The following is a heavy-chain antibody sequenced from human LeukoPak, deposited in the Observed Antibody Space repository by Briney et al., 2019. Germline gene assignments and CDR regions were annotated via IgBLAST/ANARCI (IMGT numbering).Heavy chain of an antibody. CDR3: ARDLIEQLESSYYYGMDV. CDR1: GFTFSSYV. V-gene: IGHV3-23*01. D-gene: IGHD6-6*01. CDR2: ISNSGGST. J-gene: IGHJ6*02. Sequence: GGSLRLSCAASGFTFSSYVMSWVRQAPGKGLEWVSSISNSGGSTYYADSVKGRFTISRDNAKNSLYLQMNSLRAEDTAVYYCARDLIEQLESSYYYGMDVWGQGTTVTVSS.